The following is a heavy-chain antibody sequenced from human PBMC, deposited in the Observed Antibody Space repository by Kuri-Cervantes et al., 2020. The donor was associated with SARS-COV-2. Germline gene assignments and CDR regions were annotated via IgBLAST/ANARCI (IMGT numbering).Heavy chain of an antibody. V-gene: IGHV1-58*02. CDR2: IVVGSGNT. J-gene: IGHJ5*02. CDR3: ARDPSSSVEAGNWFDP. Sequence: SVTVSCKASGFTFTSSAMQWVRQARGQRLEWIGWIVVGSGNTNYAQKFQERVTITRDMSTSTAYMELSSLRSEDTAVYYCARDPSSSVEAGNWFDPWGQGTLVTVSS. D-gene: IGHD3-22*01. CDR1: GFTFTSSA.